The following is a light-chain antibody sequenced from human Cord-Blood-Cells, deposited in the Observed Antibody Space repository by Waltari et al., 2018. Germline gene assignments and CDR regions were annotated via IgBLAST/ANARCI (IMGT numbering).Light chain of an antibody. CDR2: EVS. J-gene: IGLJ1*01. CDR1: SRDVGGYNY. Sequence: QSALTQPASVSGSPGQSITISCTGTSRDVGGYNYVSWYQQHPGKAPNLMIYEVSNRPSGVSNRFSGSKSGNTASLTISGLQAEDEADYYCSSYTSSSTPYVFGTGTKVTVL. V-gene: IGLV2-14*01. CDR3: SSYTSSSTPYV.